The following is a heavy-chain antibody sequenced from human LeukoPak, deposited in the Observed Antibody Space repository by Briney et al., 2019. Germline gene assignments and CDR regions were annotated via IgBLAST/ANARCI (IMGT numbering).Heavy chain of an antibody. CDR2: VYFNGNT. V-gene: IGHV4-38-2*02. D-gene: IGHD2-2*01. J-gene: IGHJ3*02. CDR3: ARYGLLGLSEINAFDI. Sequence: SETLSLTCTVSGYSISSGYYWGWIRQPPGKGLEWIGSVYFNGNTYYNPSLKSRVTISVDRSKNQFSLNLNSVTAADTAVYYCARYGLLGLSEINAFDIWGQGTMVTVSS. CDR1: GYSISSGYY.